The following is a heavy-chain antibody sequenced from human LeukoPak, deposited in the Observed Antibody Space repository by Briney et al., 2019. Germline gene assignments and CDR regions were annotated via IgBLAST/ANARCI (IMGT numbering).Heavy chain of an antibody. CDR1: AYTFSSYG. CDR2: VSTYNANT. J-gene: IGHJ4*02. CDR3: ARGTIGVCYS. V-gene: IGHV1-18*01. Sequence: ASVKVSCKASAYTFSSYGINWVRQAPGQGLERMGWVSTYNANTDYAQKFLGRVTMTADTSTSTAYMDLTYLRSDDTAVYYCARGTIGVCYSWGQGTLVTVSS. D-gene: IGHD2-8*01.